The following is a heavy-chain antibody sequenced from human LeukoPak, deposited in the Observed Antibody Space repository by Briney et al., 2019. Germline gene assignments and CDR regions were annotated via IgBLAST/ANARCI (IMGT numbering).Heavy chain of an antibody. Sequence: GGSLRLSCAASGFTFSSYAMSWVRQAPGKGLEWVSAISGSGGSTYYADSVKGRFTISRDNSKNTLYLQMNSLRAEDTAVYYCAKVGGDYDILTGYFPFDYWGQGTLVTVSS. J-gene: IGHJ4*02. CDR3: AKVGGDYDILTGYFPFDY. V-gene: IGHV3-23*01. D-gene: IGHD3-9*01. CDR1: GFTFSSYA. CDR2: ISGSGGST.